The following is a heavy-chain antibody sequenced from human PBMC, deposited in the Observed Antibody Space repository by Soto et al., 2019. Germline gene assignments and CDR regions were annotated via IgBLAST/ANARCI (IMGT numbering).Heavy chain of an antibody. J-gene: IGHJ4*02. Sequence: SETLSLTCTVSGGSISSYYCIFIRHPPGKGLEWIGYIYYSGSTNYNPSLKSRVTISVDTSKNQFSLKLSSVTAADTAVYYCARVFHRDDSSGYFAYWGQGTLVTVSS. V-gene: IGHV4-59*01. CDR2: IYYSGST. CDR1: GGSISSYY. D-gene: IGHD3-22*01. CDR3: ARVFHRDDSSGYFAY.